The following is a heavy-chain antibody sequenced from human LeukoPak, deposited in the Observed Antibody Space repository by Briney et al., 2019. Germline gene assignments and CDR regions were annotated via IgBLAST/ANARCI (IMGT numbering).Heavy chain of an antibody. Sequence: PGRSLTLSCAASGFTFSSFGMHWVRQAPGKGLEWVAVISYDGSNKYYADSVKGRFTISRDNSKNTLYLQMNSLRAEDTAVYYCAKIRPWIQLWLEMDYWGQGTLVTVSS. V-gene: IGHV3-30*18. CDR3: AKIRPWIQLWLEMDY. CDR2: ISYDGSNK. J-gene: IGHJ4*02. CDR1: GFTFSSFG. D-gene: IGHD5-18*01.